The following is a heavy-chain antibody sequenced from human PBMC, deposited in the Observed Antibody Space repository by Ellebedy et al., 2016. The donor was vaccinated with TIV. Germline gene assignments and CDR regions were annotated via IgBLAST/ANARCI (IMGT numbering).Heavy chain of an antibody. CDR1: GFTFSSYA. J-gene: IGHJ6*02. CDR2: ISYDGSNK. Sequence: GGSLRLXXAASGFTFSSYAMHWVRQAPGKGLEWVAVISYDGSNKYYADSVKGRFTISRDNSKNTLYLQMNSLRAEDTAVYYCARTNSYGQRDYYGMDVWGQGTTVTVSS. V-gene: IGHV3-30-3*01. CDR3: ARTNSYGQRDYYGMDV. D-gene: IGHD5-18*01.